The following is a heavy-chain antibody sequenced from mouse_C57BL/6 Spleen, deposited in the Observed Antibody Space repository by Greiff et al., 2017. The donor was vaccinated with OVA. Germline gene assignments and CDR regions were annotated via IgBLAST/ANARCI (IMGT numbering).Heavy chain of an antibody. CDR1: GYTFTSYW. CDR3: ARHYYGSSNYFDD. D-gene: IGHD1-1*01. V-gene: IGHV1-52*01. CDR2: IDPSDSET. Sequence: QVQLQQPGAELVRPGSSVKLSCKASGYTFTSYWMHWVKQRPIQGLEWIGNIDPSDSETHYNQKFKDKATLTVDKSSITAYMHLSSLTSEYSAVYYCARHYYGSSNYFDDWGQGTTLTVSS. J-gene: IGHJ2*01.